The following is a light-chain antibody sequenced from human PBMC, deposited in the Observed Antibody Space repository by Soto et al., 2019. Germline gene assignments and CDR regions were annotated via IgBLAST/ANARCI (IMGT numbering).Light chain of an antibody. J-gene: IGKJ2*01. CDR1: QSVRSSY. Sequence: EIVLTQSPGTLSLSPGERATLSCRASQSVRSSYLAWFQQKPGQAPRLLIYGASSRATGIPDQFSGSESGTNFTLTISRLEPEDFAVYYCQQYGSTPKTFGQGTKLEIK. CDR2: GAS. V-gene: IGKV3-20*01. CDR3: QQYGSTPKT.